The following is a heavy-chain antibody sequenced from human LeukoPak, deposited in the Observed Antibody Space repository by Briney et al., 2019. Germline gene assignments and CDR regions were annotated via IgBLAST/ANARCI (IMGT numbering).Heavy chain of an antibody. CDR3: AKSQWLGQQGVDY. CDR1: GFTLSSYG. J-gene: IGHJ4*02. CDR2: ISYDGSNK. D-gene: IGHD6-19*01. Sequence: PGGSLRLSCAASGFTLSSYGMHWVRQARGKGLEWVAVISYDGSNKYYADSVKGRFTISRDNSKNTLYLQMNSLRAEDTAVYYCAKSQWLGQQGVDYWGQGTLVTVSS. V-gene: IGHV3-30*18.